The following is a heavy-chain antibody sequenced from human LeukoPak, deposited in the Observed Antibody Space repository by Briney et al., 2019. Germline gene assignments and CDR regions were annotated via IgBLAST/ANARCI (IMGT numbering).Heavy chain of an antibody. CDR3: AKDLDY. Sequence: GGSLRLSCAASGFTFSSYAMSWVRQAPGKGLEWVSTNSGGSTYYADSVKGRFTISRDNSKNTLYLQMNSLRAEDTAVYYCAKDLDYWGQGTLVTVSS. V-gene: IGHV3-23*01. J-gene: IGHJ4*02. CDR2: NSGGST. CDR1: GFTFSSYA.